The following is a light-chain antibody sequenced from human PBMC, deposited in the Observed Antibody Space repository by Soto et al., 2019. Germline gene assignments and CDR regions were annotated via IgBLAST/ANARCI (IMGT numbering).Light chain of an antibody. Sequence: DIQMTQSPSSLSTSVGDRVTITCRASQAISIYLAWYQQKPGKVPNLLIYAASTLQSGVPSRFSCSGSGTDFLITIISLQPDDVATYNCQKYKCAPTTFGQGTKVEIK. CDR2: AAS. J-gene: IGKJ1*01. CDR3: QKYKCAPTT. V-gene: IGKV1-27*01. CDR1: QAISIY.